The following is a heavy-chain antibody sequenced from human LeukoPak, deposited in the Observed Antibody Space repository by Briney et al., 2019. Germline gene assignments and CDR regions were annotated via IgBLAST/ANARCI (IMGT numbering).Heavy chain of an antibody. D-gene: IGHD3-9*01. CDR2: INSDGSST. V-gene: IGHV3-74*01. J-gene: IGHJ4*02. Sequence: PGGSLRLSCAASGFTFSNYWMHWVRQAPGKGLVWVSRINSDGSSTSYADSVKGRFTISRDNAKNTLYLQMNSLRAEDTAVYYCARDKADYDVLSYWGQGTLVTVSS. CDR3: ARDKADYDVLSY. CDR1: GFTFSNYW.